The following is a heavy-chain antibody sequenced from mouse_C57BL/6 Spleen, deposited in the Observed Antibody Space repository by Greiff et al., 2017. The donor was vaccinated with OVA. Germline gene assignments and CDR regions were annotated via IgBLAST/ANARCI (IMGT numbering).Heavy chain of an antibody. CDR3: ARYYGNFYWYFDV. D-gene: IGHD2-1*01. V-gene: IGHV1-42*01. CDR2: INPSTGGT. CDR1: GYSFTGYY. J-gene: IGHJ1*03. Sequence: EVQLQQYGPELVKPGASVKISCKASGYSFTGYYMNWVKQSPEKSLEWIGEINPSTGGTTYNQKFKAKATLTVDKSSSTAYMQLKSLTSEDSAVYYCARYYGNFYWYFDVWGTGTTVTVSS.